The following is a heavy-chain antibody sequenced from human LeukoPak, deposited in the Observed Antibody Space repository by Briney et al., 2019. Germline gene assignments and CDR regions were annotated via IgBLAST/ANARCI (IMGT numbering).Heavy chain of an antibody. V-gene: IGHV3-23*01. J-gene: IGHJ4*02. D-gene: IGHD4-17*01. Sequence: PGGSLRLSCAASGFXFSTYAVTWVRQAPGKGLEWVSSISGGGDNTYYADSVKGRFTISRDNSKHTLYLQMNSLRAEDTAGYYCAKGRNDYGDAALNYWGQGTLVTVSS. CDR1: GFXFSTYA. CDR3: AKGRNDYGDAALNY. CDR2: ISGGGDNT.